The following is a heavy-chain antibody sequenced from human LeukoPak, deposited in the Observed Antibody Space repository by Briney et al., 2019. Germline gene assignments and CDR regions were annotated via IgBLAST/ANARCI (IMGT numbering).Heavy chain of an antibody. J-gene: IGHJ4*02. CDR2: ISYDGSNK. Sequence: GGSLRLSCAASGFTFSSYAMHWVRQAPGKGLEWVAVISYDGSNKYYADSVKGRFTISRDNSKNTLYLQMNSLRAEDTAVYYCAKDSLRERIVGSTTRGVNDYWGQGTLVTVSS. D-gene: IGHD1-26*01. CDR3: AKDSLRERIVGSTTRGVNDY. V-gene: IGHV3-30*18. CDR1: GFTFSSYA.